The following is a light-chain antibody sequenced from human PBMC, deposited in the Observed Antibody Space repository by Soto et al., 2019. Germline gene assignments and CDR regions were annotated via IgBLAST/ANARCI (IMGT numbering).Light chain of an antibody. J-gene: IGKJ5*01. V-gene: IGKV3-20*01. CDR1: HTISSSY. CDR2: DAS. CDR3: QEYDGAPIT. Sequence: EIVMTQSPATLSLSPGERATLSCRASHTISSSYLAWYQQKPGQAPRLLIFDASNRASGMPERFSGSGSGTDSTLTIARLEPEDFAVYYCQEYDGAPITFGLGTRLEIK.